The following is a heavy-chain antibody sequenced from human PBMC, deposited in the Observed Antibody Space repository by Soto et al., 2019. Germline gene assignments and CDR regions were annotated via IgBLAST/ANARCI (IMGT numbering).Heavy chain of an antibody. CDR2: IAPMIGIA. Sequence: QVQLVQSGAEVREPGSAVKVSCKTSGGTLTDYIISWVRQAPGQGLEWMGRIAPMIGIADYARKFQGRVTITADRSTNTAYVEVSSLRPEDTAIYYCGTDRSDYGDFVFDNWGLGTLVTVS. J-gene: IGHJ4*02. CDR3: GTDRSDYGDFVFDN. D-gene: IGHD4-17*01. CDR1: GGTLTDYI. V-gene: IGHV1-69*08.